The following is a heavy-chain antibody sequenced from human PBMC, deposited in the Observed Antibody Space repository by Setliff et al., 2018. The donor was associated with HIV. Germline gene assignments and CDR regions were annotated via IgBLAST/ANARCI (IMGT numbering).Heavy chain of an antibody. J-gene: IGHJ4*02. D-gene: IGHD1-26*01. V-gene: IGHV1-18*04. CDR2: ITAYNGNT. CDR1: GGTFSNYA. Sequence: GASVNVSCKASGGTFSNYAISWVRQVPGQGIEWMGWITAYNGNTKYAQQFQGRVTMTTDTSTSTAYLELRSLTSDDTGVYYCASGSHGEGAKDYWGLGTLVTVSS. CDR3: ASGSHGEGAKDY.